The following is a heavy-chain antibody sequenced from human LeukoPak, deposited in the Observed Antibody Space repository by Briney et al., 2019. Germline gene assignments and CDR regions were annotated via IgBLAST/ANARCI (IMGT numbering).Heavy chain of an antibody. J-gene: IGHJ4*02. V-gene: IGHV4-59*01. CDR1: GGSISNYY. CDR2: IYYSGNT. D-gene: IGHD3-16*01. Sequence: PSETLSLTCTVSGGSISNYYWSWIRQPPGKGLEWIGYIYYSGNTNYNPSLKSRVTISVDTSKNQFSLKLSSVTAADTAVYYCASGVRLFDYWGQGTLVTVSS. CDR3: ASGVRLFDY.